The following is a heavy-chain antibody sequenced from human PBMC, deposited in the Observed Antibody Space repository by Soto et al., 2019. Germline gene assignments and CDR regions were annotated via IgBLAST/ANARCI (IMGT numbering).Heavy chain of an antibody. CDR1: GYTFIDYY. J-gene: IGHJ4*02. CDR2: INPNSGGT. CDR3: ARGLGSSGWYNYFDY. V-gene: IGHV1-2*02. Sequence: QVQLVQSGAEVEKPGASLKVSCKASGYTFIDYYMYWVRLAPGQGLEWMGWINPNSGGTNYAQSFQGRVTMTRDTSISTAYMELRRLRSDDTAVYYCARGLGSSGWYNYFDYWGQGTLFTVSS. D-gene: IGHD6-19*01.